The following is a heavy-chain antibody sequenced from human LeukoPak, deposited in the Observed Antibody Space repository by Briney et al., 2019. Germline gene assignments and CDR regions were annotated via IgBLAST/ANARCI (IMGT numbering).Heavy chain of an antibody. D-gene: IGHD3-10*01. J-gene: IGHJ4*02. CDR1: GFTFSNYA. CDR2: ISGSGGTT. Sequence: PGGSLRLSCAASGFTFSNYAMHWVRQPPGKGLEWVSAISGSGGTTYYADSVKGCFAISRDNSRNTLSLQMSSLRAEDTAVYYCAKVADDSGSDYWAQGTLVTVSS. V-gene: IGHV3-23*01. CDR3: AKVADDSGSDY.